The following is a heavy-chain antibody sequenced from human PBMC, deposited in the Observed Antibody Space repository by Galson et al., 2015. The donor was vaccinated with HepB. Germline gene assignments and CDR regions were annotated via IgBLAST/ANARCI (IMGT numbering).Heavy chain of an antibody. CDR2: ISFDGSNK. V-gene: IGHV3-30*03. D-gene: IGHD3-10*01. CDR3: ARSVLYFGEYFDF. Sequence: SLRLSCAASGFTFSYYGMHWVRQAPGKGLEWVAVISFDGSNKYYADSVKGRFTISRDNSKNTLYLQMNSLRAEDTAVYYCARSVLYFGEYFDFWGPGTLVTVSS. CDR1: GFTFSYYG. J-gene: IGHJ4*02.